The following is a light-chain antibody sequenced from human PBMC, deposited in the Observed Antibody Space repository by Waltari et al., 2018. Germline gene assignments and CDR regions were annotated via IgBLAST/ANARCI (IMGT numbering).Light chain of an antibody. Sequence: QLVLTQSPSASASLGASVKLTCTLSSGHSSHIVAWLQQQPGKGPRFLMKVNSDGSHTKGDEIPDRFSGSSSGAERYLTISNVQSEDEAEYFCETGGHGTWVFGGGTKLNVL. J-gene: IGLJ3*02. V-gene: IGLV4-69*01. CDR3: ETGGHGTWV. CDR2: VNSDGSH. CDR1: SGHSSHI.